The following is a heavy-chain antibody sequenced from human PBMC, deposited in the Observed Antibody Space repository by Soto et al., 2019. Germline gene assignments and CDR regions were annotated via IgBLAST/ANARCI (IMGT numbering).Heavy chain of an antibody. V-gene: IGHV3-23*01. CDR3: AKTSRKFRTLGLFDY. J-gene: IGHJ4*02. D-gene: IGHD1-7*01. CDR1: GFTFSSYA. CDR2: ISGSGGST. Sequence: EVQLLESGGGLVQPGGSLRLSCAASGFTFSSYAMSWVRQAPGKGLEWVSAISGSGGSTYYADSVKGRFTISRDNSKNTLYLQMHSLRAEDTAVYYCAKTSRKFRTLGLFDYWGQGTLVTVSS.